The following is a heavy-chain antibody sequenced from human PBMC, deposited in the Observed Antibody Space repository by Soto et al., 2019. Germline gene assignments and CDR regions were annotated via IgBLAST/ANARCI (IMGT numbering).Heavy chain of an antibody. Sequence: QVQLVESGGGVVQPGRSLRLSCAASGFTFSSYGMHWVRQAPGKGLEWVAVIWYDGSNKYHADSVKGRFTISRDNSKNTLYLQMNSLRAEDTAVYYCARDEWQWLVLYAFDIWGQGTMVTVSS. J-gene: IGHJ3*02. CDR2: IWYDGSNK. CDR1: GFTFSSYG. D-gene: IGHD6-19*01. CDR3: ARDEWQWLVLYAFDI. V-gene: IGHV3-33*01.